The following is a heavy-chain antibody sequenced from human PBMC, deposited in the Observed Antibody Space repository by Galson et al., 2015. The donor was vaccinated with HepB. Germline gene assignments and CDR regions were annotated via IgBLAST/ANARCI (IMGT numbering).Heavy chain of an antibody. V-gene: IGHV3-30*18. CDR2: ISYDGSNK. CDR1: GFTFSSYG. Sequence: SLRLSCAASGFTFSSYGMHWVRQAPGKGLEWVAVISYDGSNKYYADSVKGRFTISRDNSKNTLYLQMNSLRAEDTAVYYCAKGRWPPVPIAAAGTQDYWGQGTLVTVSS. D-gene: IGHD6-13*01. CDR3: AKGRWPPVPIAAAGTQDY. J-gene: IGHJ4*02.